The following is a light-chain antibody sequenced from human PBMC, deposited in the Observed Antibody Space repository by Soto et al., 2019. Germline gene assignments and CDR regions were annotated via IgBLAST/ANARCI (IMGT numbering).Light chain of an antibody. Sequence: QSALTQPRSVSGSPGQSVTISCTGTSSDVGGYKYVSWYQHHPGKAPKLMIYDVNKRPSGVPDRFSGSKSGNTASLTISGLQAEDEADYYCCSYAGSYTLGVFGGGTKLTVL. CDR1: SSDVGGYKY. CDR2: DVN. CDR3: CSYAGSYTLGV. J-gene: IGLJ2*01. V-gene: IGLV2-11*01.